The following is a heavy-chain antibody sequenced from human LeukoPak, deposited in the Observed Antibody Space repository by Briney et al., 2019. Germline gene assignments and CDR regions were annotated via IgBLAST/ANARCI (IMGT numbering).Heavy chain of an antibody. V-gene: IGHV3-21*01. Sequence: GGSLRLSCAASGFTFSSYSMNWVRQAPGKGLEWVSSISSSSSYIYYADSVKGRFTISRDNAKNSLYLQMNSLRAEDTAVYYCARFGRRYSSGWYAQSDLFDYWGQGTLVTVSS. J-gene: IGHJ4*02. D-gene: IGHD6-19*01. CDR2: ISSSSSYI. CDR3: ARFGRRYSSGWYAQSDLFDY. CDR1: GFTFSSYS.